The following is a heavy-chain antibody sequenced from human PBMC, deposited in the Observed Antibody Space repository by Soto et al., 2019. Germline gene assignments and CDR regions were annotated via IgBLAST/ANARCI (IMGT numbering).Heavy chain of an antibody. D-gene: IGHD3-22*01. Sequence: QVQLVESGGGVVQPGRSLRLSCAASGFTFSNYGMHWVRQAPGQGLEWVAVISYDGSSKYYADSVKGRFTISRDNSKNTLYLHMNSLRAEETAVYYCAKDHSVGSSGYYTLFDYWGQGTLVTVSS. CDR1: GFTFSNYG. CDR2: ISYDGSSK. CDR3: AKDHSVGSSGYYTLFDY. J-gene: IGHJ4*02. V-gene: IGHV3-30*18.